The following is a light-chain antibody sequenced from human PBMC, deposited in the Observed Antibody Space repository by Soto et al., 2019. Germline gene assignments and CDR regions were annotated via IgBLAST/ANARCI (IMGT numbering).Light chain of an antibody. J-gene: IGKJ1*01. Sequence: DIQMTQSPSSLSASVGERVTITCRASQSIDTSLNWYQLKPGKAPNLLIYAATRLHTGVPSRFSGSGSGTGFTLSINNLQPEDFATYYCQQVYSTPGTFGQGTKV. CDR3: QQVYSTPGT. CDR1: QSIDTS. CDR2: AAT. V-gene: IGKV1-39*01.